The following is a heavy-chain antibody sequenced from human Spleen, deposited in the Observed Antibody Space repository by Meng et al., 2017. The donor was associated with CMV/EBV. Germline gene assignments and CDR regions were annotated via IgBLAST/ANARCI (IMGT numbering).Heavy chain of an antibody. J-gene: IGHJ4*02. CDR3: ARGSGITGTVDY. CDR1: GGAFGGDY. CDR2: INHSGST. D-gene: IGHD1-7*01. Sequence: CAVYGGAFGGDYWSGIRKPPGKGLEWIGEINHSGSTNYNPSLKSRVTISVDTSKNQFSLKLSSVTAADTAVYYCARGSGITGTVDYWGQGTLVTVSS. V-gene: IGHV4-34*01.